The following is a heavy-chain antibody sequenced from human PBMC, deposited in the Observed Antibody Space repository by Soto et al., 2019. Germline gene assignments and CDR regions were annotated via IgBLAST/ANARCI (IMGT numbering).Heavy chain of an antibody. CDR3: ARDGRLGAFDI. CDR2: IWYDGSNK. CDR1: GFTFSSYG. J-gene: IGHJ3*02. D-gene: IGHD3-10*01. Sequence: QVQLVESGGGVVQPGRSLRLSCAASGFTFSSYGMHWVRQAPGKGREWVAVIWYDGSNKYYADSVKGRFPISRDNSKNKLYLPMNSLRAEDTAVYYCARDGRLGAFDIWGQGTIGTGSS. V-gene: IGHV3-33*01.